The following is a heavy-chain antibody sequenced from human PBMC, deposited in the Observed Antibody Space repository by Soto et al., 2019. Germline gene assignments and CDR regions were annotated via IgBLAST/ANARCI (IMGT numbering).Heavy chain of an antibody. CDR3: VRGITTKVVQTDAPDKFYFDS. D-gene: IGHD3-22*01. J-gene: IGHJ4*02. CDR2: MSHGGKS. Sequence: WTWIRQSPGKGLEWIGEMSHGGKSNHNPSLKSRVTISVDTSKNQVSLKLSSVTAADTAVYYCVRGITTKVVQTDAPDKFYFDSWGQGTLVTVST. V-gene: IGHV4-34*01.